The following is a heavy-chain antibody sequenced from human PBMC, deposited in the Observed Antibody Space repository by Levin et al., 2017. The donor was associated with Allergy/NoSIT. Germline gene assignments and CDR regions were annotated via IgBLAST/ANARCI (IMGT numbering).Heavy chain of an antibody. J-gene: IGHJ4*02. V-gene: IGHV1-2*02. CDR1: GYTFTGYY. CDR3: ARDTEYYYDSSGYLGY. D-gene: IGHD3-22*01. Sequence: PEASVKVSCKASGYTFTGYYMHWVRQAPGQGLEWMGWINPNSGGTNYAQKFQGRVTMTRDTSISTAYMELSRLRSDDTAVYYCARDTEYYYDSSGYLGYWGQGTLVTVSS. CDR2: INPNSGGT.